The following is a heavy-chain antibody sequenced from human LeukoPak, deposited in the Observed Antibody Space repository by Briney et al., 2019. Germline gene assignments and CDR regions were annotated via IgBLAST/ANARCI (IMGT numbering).Heavy chain of an antibody. CDR3: AREERPYYDSSGYRPWGY. Sequence: ASMKVSCKASGGTFSSYAISWVRQAPGQGLEWIGRIIPILGIANYAQKFQGRVTITADKSTSTAYMELSSLRSEDTAVYYCAREERPYYDSSGYRPWGYWGQGTLVTVSS. CDR2: IIPILGIA. V-gene: IGHV1-69*10. D-gene: IGHD3-22*01. CDR1: GGTFSSYA. J-gene: IGHJ4*02.